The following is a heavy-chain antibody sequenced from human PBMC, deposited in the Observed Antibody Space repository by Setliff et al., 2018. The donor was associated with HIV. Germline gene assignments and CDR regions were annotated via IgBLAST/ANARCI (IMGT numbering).Heavy chain of an antibody. J-gene: IGHJ5*02. CDR1: GVSIGNFY. CDR2: VYVGGTV. CDR3: ARGRTIGASAVFFDP. Sequence: TSETLSLTCTVSGVSIGNFYWSWVRLPAGREPEFIGHVYVGGTVIYNPSLASRLTISIVPSKNQFSLILTSVTATDTATYYCARGRTIGASAVFFDPWGQGAPVTVSS. D-gene: IGHD1-1*01. V-gene: IGHV4-4*07.